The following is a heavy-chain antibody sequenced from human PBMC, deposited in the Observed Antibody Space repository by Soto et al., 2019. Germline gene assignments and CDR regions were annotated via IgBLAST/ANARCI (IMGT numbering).Heavy chain of an antibody. CDR2: LQTDGSHP. V-gene: IGHV3-74*01. Sequence: VASGGGLVQPGGSLRLSCVASGFTFDYYWMHWVRQPPGAGLMWVSRLQTDGSHPDYAASVKGRFTISRDNAKNTLYLQMNNLRVEDTAVYYCARGGDPDYWGQGTLVTVSS. CDR1: GFTFDYYW. J-gene: IGHJ4*02. CDR3: ARGGDPDY. D-gene: IGHD2-21*02.